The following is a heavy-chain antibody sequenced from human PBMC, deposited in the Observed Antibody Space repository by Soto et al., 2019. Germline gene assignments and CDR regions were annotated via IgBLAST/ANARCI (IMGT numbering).Heavy chain of an antibody. V-gene: IGHV3-7*05. CDR2: IRRDGGEE. CDR1: GFTFSYYW. D-gene: IGHD3-22*01. CDR3: ARDATYRDSSFYYDVFDM. Sequence: DVQLMESGGCLVQPGGSLRLSCAASGFTFSYYWMTWVRQAPGKGLEWVANIRRDGGEEHYVDSVKGRFSDSRDNAKELLYLHMNSLRIEDTAVYYCARDATYRDSSFYYDVFDMWGQGTMVTVSS. J-gene: IGHJ3*02.